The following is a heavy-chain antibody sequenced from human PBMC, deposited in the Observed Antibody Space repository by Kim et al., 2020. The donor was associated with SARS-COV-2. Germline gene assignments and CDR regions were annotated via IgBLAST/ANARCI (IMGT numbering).Heavy chain of an antibody. V-gene: IGHV4-34*01. CDR2: INHSGST. D-gene: IGHD3-9*01. J-gene: IGHJ4*02. CDR1: GGSFSGYY. Sequence: SETLSLTCAVYGGSFSGYYWSWIRQPPGKGLEWIGEINHSGSTNYNPSLKSRVTISVDTSKNQFSLKLSSVTAADTAVYYCARDGDILTGYDYWGQGTLVTVSS. CDR3: ARDGDILTGYDY.